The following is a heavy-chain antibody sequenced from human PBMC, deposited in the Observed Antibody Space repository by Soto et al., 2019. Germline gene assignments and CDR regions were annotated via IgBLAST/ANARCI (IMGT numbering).Heavy chain of an antibody. D-gene: IGHD6-19*01. J-gene: IGHJ6*02. Sequence: PWGSLRLSFAASGFTFSSYAMHWVRQAPGKGLEWVAFISYDGSNKYYADSVKVRFTISRDNSKNTLYLQMNSLRAEDTAVYYCARVGIPRIAVAGTTADYYYYYGMXVWGQGTTVTVXS. V-gene: IGHV3-30-3*01. CDR3: ARVGIPRIAVAGTTADYYYYYGMXV. CDR1: GFTFSSYA. CDR2: ISYDGSNK.